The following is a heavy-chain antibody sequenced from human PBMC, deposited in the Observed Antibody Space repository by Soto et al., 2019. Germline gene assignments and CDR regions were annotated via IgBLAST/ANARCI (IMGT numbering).Heavy chain of an antibody. J-gene: IGHJ6*02. Sequence: GESLKISCQASGYSFTSYWIGWVRQTPGKGLEWMGIILPDDAHTRYSPSFEGHIPIAADRTTNTAFLHLSSLEASDTATYFCARQGFGKHYFYASDVWGQGTTVTVSS. CDR2: ILPDDAHT. CDR1: GYSFTSYW. CDR3: ARQGFGKHYFYASDV. D-gene: IGHD3-10*01. V-gene: IGHV5-51*01.